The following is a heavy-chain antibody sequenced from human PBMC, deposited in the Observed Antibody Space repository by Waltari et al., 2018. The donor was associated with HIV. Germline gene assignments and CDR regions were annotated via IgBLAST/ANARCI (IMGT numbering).Heavy chain of an antibody. CDR2: IYPRGVT. V-gene: IGHV4-61*02. CDR3: ARVFCSGGSCYGDGRYGMDV. J-gene: IGHJ6*02. Sequence: QVQLQESGPGLVKPLQTLSLTCTVSGGSISSGSYYWNWIRPPAGKGLEWIGRIYPRGVTNYNPSLKSRVTISVDTSKNQFSLKLSSVTAADTAVYYCARVFCSGGSCYGDGRYGMDVWGQGTTVTVSS. D-gene: IGHD2-15*01. CDR1: GGSISSGSYY.